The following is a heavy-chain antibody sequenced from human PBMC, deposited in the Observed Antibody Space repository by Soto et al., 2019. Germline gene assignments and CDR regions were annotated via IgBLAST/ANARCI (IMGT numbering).Heavy chain of an antibody. Sequence: PGGSLRLSCAASGFSFNTAWMNWVRQAPGKGLEWVGRIKTKSDGETTHYAAPVKGRFTVSRDDSKKTVYLQMDSLKTEDTAVYYCTTSDLLTLIAVDYWGQGTLVTVSS. CDR3: TTSDLLTLIAVDY. CDR2: IKTKSDGETT. CDR1: GFSFNTAW. J-gene: IGHJ4*02. D-gene: IGHD1-26*01. V-gene: IGHV3-15*07.